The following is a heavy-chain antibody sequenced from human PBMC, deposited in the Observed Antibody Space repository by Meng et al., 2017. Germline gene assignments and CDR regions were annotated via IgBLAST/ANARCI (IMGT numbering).Heavy chain of an antibody. J-gene: IGHJ5*02. CDR2: IYYSGST. D-gene: IGHD6-19*01. Sequence: QVKLTESGPGLVRPSETLSLTCTVSGGSVSRGSYYWSWIRQPPGKGLEWIGYIYYSGSTNYNPSLKSRVTISVDTSKNQFSLKLSSVTAADTAVYYCASLRIAVAGINWFDPWGQGTLVTVSS. CDR1: GGSVSRGSYY. CDR3: ASLRIAVAGINWFDP. V-gene: IGHV4-61*01.